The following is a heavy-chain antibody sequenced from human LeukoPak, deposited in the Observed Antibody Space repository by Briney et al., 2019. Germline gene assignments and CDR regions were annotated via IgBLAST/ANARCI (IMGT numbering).Heavy chain of an antibody. CDR1: GYTFTSYD. CDR3: ARLAHIWFGELILNWFDP. D-gene: IGHD3-10*01. J-gene: IGHJ5*02. CDR2: MNPNSGNT. Sequence: ASVKVSCKASGYTFTSYDINWVRQATGQGLEWMGWMNPNSGNTGYAQKFQGRVTMTRNTSISTAYMELSSLRSEDTAVYYCARLAHIWFGELILNWFDPWGQGTLVTVSS. V-gene: IGHV1-8*01.